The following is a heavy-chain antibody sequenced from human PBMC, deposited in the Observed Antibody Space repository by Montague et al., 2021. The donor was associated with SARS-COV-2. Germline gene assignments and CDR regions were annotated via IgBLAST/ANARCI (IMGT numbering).Heavy chain of an antibody. D-gene: IGHD3-10*01. CDR1: GGSISSSSYY. V-gene: IGHV4-39*01. CDR3: ASMVRAQVYYFDY. Sequence: SETLSLTCTVSGGSISSSSYYWGWVRQPPGKGLEWIGSIFYSGSTDYNPSLKSRVTISVDTSKNQFSLELSSVTAADTAVYYCASMVRAQVYYFDYWGQGTLVTVSS. J-gene: IGHJ4*02. CDR2: IFYSGST.